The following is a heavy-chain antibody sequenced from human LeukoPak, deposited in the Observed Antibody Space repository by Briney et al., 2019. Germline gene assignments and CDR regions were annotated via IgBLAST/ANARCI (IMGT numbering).Heavy chain of an antibody. CDR1: GGSISSGGYS. CDR3: ARQGYAGNSGYFDS. J-gene: IGHJ4*02. D-gene: IGHD4-23*01. Sequence: SQTLSLTCAVSGGSISSGGYSWSWIRQPPGKGLEWIGHIYNSGSAYYNPSLKGRVTISVDMSENQFSLRLTSVTAADTAVYYCARQGYAGNSGYFDSWGQGALVTVSS. CDR2: IYNSGSA. V-gene: IGHV4-30-2*01.